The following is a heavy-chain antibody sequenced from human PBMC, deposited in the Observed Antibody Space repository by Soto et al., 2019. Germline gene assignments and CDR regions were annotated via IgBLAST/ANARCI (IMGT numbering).Heavy chain of an antibody. D-gene: IGHD2-2*01. CDR2: TYYRSKWYN. Sequence: SQTLSLTCAISVDSVSSNSAAWNWIRQSPSRGLEWLGRTYYRSKWYNDYAVSVKSRITINPDTSKNQFSLQLNSVTPEDTAVYYCARDPIVVVPAATGVVGANYYYYYGMDVWGQGTTVTVSS. CDR3: ARDPIVVVPAATGVVGANYYYYYGMDV. V-gene: IGHV6-1*01. CDR1: VDSVSSNSAA. J-gene: IGHJ6*02.